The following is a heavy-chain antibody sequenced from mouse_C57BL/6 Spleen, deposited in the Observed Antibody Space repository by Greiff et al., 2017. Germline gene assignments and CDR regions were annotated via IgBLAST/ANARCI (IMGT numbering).Heavy chain of an antibody. J-gene: IGHJ1*03. CDR2: IYPRSGNT. CDR1: GYTFTSYG. V-gene: IGHV1-81*01. CDR3: ARDYGSSFDD. Sequence: QVQLQQSGAELARPGASVKLSCKASGYTFTSYGISWVKQSTGQGLEWIGEIYPRSGNTYYNEKFKGKATLTVDKSSSTAYMELRSLTSEDSAVYFCARDYGSSFDDWGTGTTVTVSS. D-gene: IGHD1-1*01.